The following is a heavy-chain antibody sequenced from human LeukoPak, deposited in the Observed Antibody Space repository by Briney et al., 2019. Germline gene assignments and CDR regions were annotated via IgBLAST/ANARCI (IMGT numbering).Heavy chain of an antibody. J-gene: IGHJ4*02. D-gene: IGHD3-22*01. CDR3: ASRQEYYDSSSYYDFDY. V-gene: IGHV4-39*01. CDR1: GGSISSSSYY. Sequence: SETLSLTCTVSGGSISSSSYYWGWIRQPPGKGLEWIGSIYYSGSTYYNPSLKSRVTISVDTSKNQFSLKLSSVTAADTAVYYCASRQEYYDSSSYYDFDYWGQGTLVTVSS. CDR2: IYYSGST.